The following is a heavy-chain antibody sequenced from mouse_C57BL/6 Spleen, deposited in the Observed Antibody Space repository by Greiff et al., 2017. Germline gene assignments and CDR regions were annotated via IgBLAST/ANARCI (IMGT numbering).Heavy chain of an antibody. CDR3: ARMGSHYYGSSYFDY. D-gene: IGHD1-1*01. CDR1: GYTFTSYW. V-gene: IGHV1-69*01. J-gene: IGHJ2*01. CDR2: IDPSDSYT. Sequence: QVQLQQPGAELVMPGASVKLSCKASGYTFTSYWMHWVKQRPGQGLEWIGEIDPSDSYTNYNQKFKGKSTLTVDKTSSTAYMQLSSLTSEASAVYYCARMGSHYYGSSYFDYWGQGTTLTVSS.